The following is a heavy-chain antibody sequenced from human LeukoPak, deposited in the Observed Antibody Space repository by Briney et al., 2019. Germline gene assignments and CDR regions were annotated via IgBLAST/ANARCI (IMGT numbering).Heavy chain of an antibody. D-gene: IGHD2-21*02. Sequence: PGGSLRLSCAASGFTFSSYSMNWVRQAPGKGLEWDSSISSSSSYIYYADSVKGRFTISRDNAKNSLYLQMNSLRAEDTAVYYCARDSAYCGGDCYSSRYYYYYYMDVWGKGTTVTVSS. V-gene: IGHV3-21*01. CDR3: ARDSAYCGGDCYSSRYYYYYYMDV. J-gene: IGHJ6*03. CDR2: ISSSSSYI. CDR1: GFTFSSYS.